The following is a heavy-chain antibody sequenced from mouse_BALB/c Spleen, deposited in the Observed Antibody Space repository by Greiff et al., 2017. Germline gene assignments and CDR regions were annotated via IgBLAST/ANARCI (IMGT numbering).Heavy chain of an antibody. V-gene: IGHV1-18*01. CDR2: INPNNGGT. J-gene: IGHJ4*01. D-gene: IGHD1-1*01. CDR3: ARSYYGSIAMDY. CDR1: GYTFTDYN. Sequence: EVQLVESGPELVKPGASVKIPCKASGYTFTDYNMDWVKQSHGKSLEWIGDINPNNGGTIYNQKFKGKATLTVDKSSSTAYMELRSLTSEDTAVYYCARSYYGSIAMDYWGQGTSVTVSS.